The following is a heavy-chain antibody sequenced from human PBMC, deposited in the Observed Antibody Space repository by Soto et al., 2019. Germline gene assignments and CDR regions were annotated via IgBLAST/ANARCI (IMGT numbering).Heavy chain of an antibody. CDR3: ARADPVQYYSYYYMDV. Sequence: GGSLRLSCAASGFTVSSNYMSWVRQAPGKGLEWVSVIYSGGNTYYADSVKGRFTISRDNSKNTLYLQMNSLRAEDTAVYYCARADPVQYYSYYYMDVWGKGTSVTVSS. CDR2: IYSGGNT. V-gene: IGHV3-66*01. D-gene: IGHD6-6*01. CDR1: GFTVSSNY. J-gene: IGHJ6*03.